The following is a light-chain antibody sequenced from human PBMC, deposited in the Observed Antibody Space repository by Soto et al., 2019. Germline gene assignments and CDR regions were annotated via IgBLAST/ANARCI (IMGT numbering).Light chain of an antibody. CDR2: AAS. V-gene: IGKV1-39*01. Sequence: DIRMTQSPSSLYASVGDRVTITCRASRTISTYLNWYQQKPGKAPKLLIYAASSLQSGVPSRFSGSGSGTDFTLTISSLQPEDFATYYCQQSLSIPYTFGQGTKLEIK. CDR3: QQSLSIPYT. CDR1: RTISTY. J-gene: IGKJ2*01.